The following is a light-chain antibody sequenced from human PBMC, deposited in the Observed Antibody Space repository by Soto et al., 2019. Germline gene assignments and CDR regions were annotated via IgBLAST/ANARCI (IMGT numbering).Light chain of an antibody. Sequence: QSALTQPASVSGSPGQSITISCAGTSSDVGDYNYVSWYQQHPGKAPKLLIYEVNNRPSGVSHRFSGYKSGNTASLTISGLQAEDESDYYCSSFRAGNTYVFGTGTKVTVL. J-gene: IGLJ1*01. CDR1: SSDVGDYNY. CDR2: EVN. V-gene: IGLV2-14*01. CDR3: SSFRAGNTYV.